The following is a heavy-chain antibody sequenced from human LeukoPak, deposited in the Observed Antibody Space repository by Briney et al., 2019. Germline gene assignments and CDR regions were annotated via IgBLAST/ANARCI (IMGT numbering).Heavy chain of an antibody. CDR3: ARQGIVGNTGRHFDY. Sequence: PSETLSLTCIVSGGSISSSSYNWGWIRQPPGEGLEWIGSIYYSGSTYYNPSLKSRITISVDTSKNQFSVKLNSVTAADTAVYYCARQGIVGNTGRHFDYWGQGTLSPSHQ. CDR1: GGSISSSSYN. CDR2: IYYSGST. J-gene: IGHJ4*02. D-gene: IGHD1-26*01. V-gene: IGHV4-39*01.